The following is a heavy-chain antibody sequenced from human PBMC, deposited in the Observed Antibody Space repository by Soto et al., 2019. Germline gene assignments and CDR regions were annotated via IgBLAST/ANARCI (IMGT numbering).Heavy chain of an antibody. D-gene: IGHD3-22*01. J-gene: IGHJ4*02. CDR2: IWYDGSNK. CDR1: GFTFSSYG. V-gene: IGHV3-33*01. CDR3: ARGYYYDSSGYRSDGFVDY. Sequence: QVQLVESGGGVVQPGRSLRLSCAASGFTFSSYGMHWVRQAPGKGLEWVAVIWYDGSNKYYADSVKGRFTISRDNSKNTRYLRMNGLRAEDTGGYYCARGYYYDSSGYRSDGFVDYWGQGTLVTVSS.